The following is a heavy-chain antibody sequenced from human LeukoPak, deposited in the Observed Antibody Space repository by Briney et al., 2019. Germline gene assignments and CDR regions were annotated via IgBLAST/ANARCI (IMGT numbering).Heavy chain of an antibody. CDR3: AAFSTGF. CDR2: IKRKADGGTT. J-gene: IGHJ4*02. Sequence: PGGSLRLSCAASGIAFSNVWMTWVRQAPGKGLEWVGRIKRKADGGTTDYAAPVKGRISISRDESKNTVYLQMDSLEAEDTAVYYCAAFSTGFWGQETMVSGSS. CDR1: GIAFSNVW. V-gene: IGHV3-15*01.